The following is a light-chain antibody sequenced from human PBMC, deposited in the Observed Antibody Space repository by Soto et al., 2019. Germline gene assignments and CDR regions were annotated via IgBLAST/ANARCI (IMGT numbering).Light chain of an antibody. CDR2: GAS. Sequence: VLKISLGTLSLTKGERATLSCRASQSVSSSYLAWYQQRPGQAPRLLIYGASSRDTGIPDRFSGSGSGTDFTLTISRLEPEDFAVYSCLQYGGSMTFGQGTMVDNK. CDR1: QSVSSSY. V-gene: IGKV3-20*01. CDR3: LQYGGSMT. J-gene: IGKJ1*01.